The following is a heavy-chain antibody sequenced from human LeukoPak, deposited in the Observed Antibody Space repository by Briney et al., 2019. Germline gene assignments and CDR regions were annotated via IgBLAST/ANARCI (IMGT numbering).Heavy chain of an antibody. J-gene: IGHJ4*02. CDR3: ARDRPDVPVGDY. Sequence: GGSLILSCAASGFTFSGYEMNWVRQAPGKGLEWVSYISSSGSTIYYADSVKGRFTISRDNAKNSLYLQMNSLRAEDTAVYYCARDRPDVPVGDYWGQGTLVTVSS. D-gene: IGHD1-26*01. CDR2: ISSSGSTI. V-gene: IGHV3-48*03. CDR1: GFTFSGYE.